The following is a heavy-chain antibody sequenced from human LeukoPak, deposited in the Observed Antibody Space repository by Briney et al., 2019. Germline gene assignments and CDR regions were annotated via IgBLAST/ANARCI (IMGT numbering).Heavy chain of an antibody. V-gene: IGHV3-48*01. D-gene: IGHD1-26*01. Sequence: PGGSLRLSCAAPRFNFSSYSMNWVRQAPGKGLEWVSYINSRSSSIDYADSVKGRFTISRDNSKNSLYLQMNSLRAEDTAVYYCAKPFIVGATGYYYYYMDVWGKGTTVTVSS. CDR3: AKPFIVGATGYYYYYMDV. CDR1: RFNFSSYS. J-gene: IGHJ6*03. CDR2: INSRSSSI.